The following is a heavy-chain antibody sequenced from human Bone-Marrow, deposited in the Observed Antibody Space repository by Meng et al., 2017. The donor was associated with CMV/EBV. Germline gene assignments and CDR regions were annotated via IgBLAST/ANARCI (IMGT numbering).Heavy chain of an antibody. CDR2: ISASGDST. CDR1: GFTFSSYA. CDR3: AKLRRDGYNWDLDP. J-gene: IGHJ5*02. D-gene: IGHD5-24*01. Sequence: GESLKISCAASGFTFSSYAMNWVRQAPGKGLEWVSRISASGDSTYYADSVKGRFTISRDNSKNTLHLQMNSLRAEDTAVYYCAKLRRDGYNWDLDPWGQGTLVTVSS. V-gene: IGHV3-23*01.